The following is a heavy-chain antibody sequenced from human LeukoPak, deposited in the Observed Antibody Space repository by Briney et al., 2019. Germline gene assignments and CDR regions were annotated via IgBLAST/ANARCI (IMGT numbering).Heavy chain of an antibody. J-gene: IGHJ5*02. CDR2: INHSGST. CDR1: GGSFSGYY. V-gene: IGHV4-34*09. D-gene: IGHD3-3*01. CDR3: ARGIAFWSGPKNWFDP. Sequence: SETLSLTCAVYGGSFSGYYWSWIRQPPGKGLEWIGEINHSGSTYYNPSLKSRVTISVDTSKNQFSLKLSSVTAADTAVYYCARGIAFWSGPKNWFDPWGQGTLVTVSS.